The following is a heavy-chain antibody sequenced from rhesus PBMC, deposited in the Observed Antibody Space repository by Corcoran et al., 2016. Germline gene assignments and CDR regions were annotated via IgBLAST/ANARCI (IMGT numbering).Heavy chain of an antibody. V-gene: IGHV4S14*01. CDR1: GYSISSGYY. CDR2: ISSGGSN. CDR3: ARRSWSDYYDY. D-gene: IGHD3-22*01. Sequence: QVQLQESGPGLVKPSETLSLTCAVSGYSISSGYYWGWIRQPPGKGLEWIGHISSGGSNYLTPSLKSRVTLSVDTSRNQFSLKLSSVTAADTAVYYCARRSWSDYYDYWGQGVLVTVSS. J-gene: IGHJ4*01.